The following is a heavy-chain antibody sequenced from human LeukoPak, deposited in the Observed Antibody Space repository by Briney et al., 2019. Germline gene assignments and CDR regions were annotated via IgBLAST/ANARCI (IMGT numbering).Heavy chain of an antibody. V-gene: IGHV4-59*01. J-gene: IGHJ4*02. CDR1: GVSISRYY. CDR2: FSYIGST. CDR3: ARSGGDTTMAQDFDY. D-gene: IGHD5-18*01. Sequence: SETLSLTCTVSGVSISRYYWSWIRQPPGKGLEWIGYFSYIGSTNYNPSLNSRVTISADTSKNQFSLKVSSVTAADTAVYYCARSGGDTTMAQDFDYWGQGTLVTVSS.